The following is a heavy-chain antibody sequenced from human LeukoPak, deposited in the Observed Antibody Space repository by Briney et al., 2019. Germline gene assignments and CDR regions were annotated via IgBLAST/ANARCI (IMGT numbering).Heavy chain of an antibody. D-gene: IGHD2-2*01. J-gene: IGHJ4*02. V-gene: IGHV1-69*13. CDR3: ARLSGNVVVPAAIRDY. CDR1: GGTFSSYA. Sequence: SVKVSCKASGGTFSSYAISWVRQAPGQGPEWMGGIIPIFGTANYAQKFQGRVTITADESTSTAYMELSSLRSEDTAVYYCARLSGNVVVPAAIRDYWGQGTLVTVSS. CDR2: IIPIFGTA.